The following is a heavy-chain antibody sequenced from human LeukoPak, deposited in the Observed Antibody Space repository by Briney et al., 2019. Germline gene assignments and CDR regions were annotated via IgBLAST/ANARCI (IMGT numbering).Heavy chain of an antibody. CDR1: GFTFRNYW. D-gene: IGHD3-10*01. CDR3: AREYFYGSGSYYNGY. Sequence: QPGGSLRLSCAASGFTFRNYWMTWVRQAPGKGLEWVANIKQDGNEKYYVDSVKGRFTISRDNAKNSLYLQMNSLRAEDTAVYYCAREYFYGSGSYYNGYWGQGALVTVSS. V-gene: IGHV3-7*04. CDR2: IKQDGNEK. J-gene: IGHJ4*02.